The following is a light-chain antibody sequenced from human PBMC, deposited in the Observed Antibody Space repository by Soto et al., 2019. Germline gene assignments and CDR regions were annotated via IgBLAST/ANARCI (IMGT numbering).Light chain of an antibody. V-gene: IGLV2-18*02. CDR1: SSDIGYHNR. CDR2: EVS. J-gene: IGLJ3*02. Sequence: QSALTQPPSVSGSPGQSVTISCTGTSSDIGYHNRVSWYQQPPGTAPKLMIYEVSTRYSGVPDRFSGSKSGNTASLTISGLQAEDEADYYCSSFASSATLAFGGGTKLTVL. CDR3: SSFASSATLA.